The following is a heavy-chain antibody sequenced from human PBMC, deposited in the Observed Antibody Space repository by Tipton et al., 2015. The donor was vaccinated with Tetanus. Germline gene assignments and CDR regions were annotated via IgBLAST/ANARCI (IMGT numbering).Heavy chain of an antibody. Sequence: SLRLSCAASGFTFSSYSMNWVRQAPGKGLEWVSSISTSVNYIYYADSVKGRFTISRDNAKNSLYLQMNSLRAEDTAVYYCARVAAAGIYYFDYWGQGTLVTVSS. CDR2: ISTSVNYI. V-gene: IGHV3-21*01. D-gene: IGHD6-19*01. J-gene: IGHJ4*02. CDR3: ARVAAAGIYYFDY. CDR1: GFTFSSYS.